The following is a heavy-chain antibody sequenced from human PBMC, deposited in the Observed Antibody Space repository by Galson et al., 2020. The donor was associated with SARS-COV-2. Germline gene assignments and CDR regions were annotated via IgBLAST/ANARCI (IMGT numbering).Heavy chain of an antibody. CDR2: ISHSGGT. D-gene: IGHD4-17*01. CDR1: GTSISSGSYS. V-gene: IGHV4-30-2*01. Sequence: SETLSLTCAVSGTSISSGSYSWNWIRQPPGKGLEWIGYISHSGGTYYNPSLKRRVTISGDRSKNQFSLRLSSVTAADTAVYYCARLHYGEYAPGAFDIWGPGTRVTVAS. CDR3: ARLHYGEYAPGAFDI. J-gene: IGHJ3*02.